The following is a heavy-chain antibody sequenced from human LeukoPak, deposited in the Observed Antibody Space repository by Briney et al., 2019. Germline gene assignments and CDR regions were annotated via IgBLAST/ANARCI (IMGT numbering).Heavy chain of an antibody. Sequence: GGSLRLSCVGSGFTFSSHWMSWVRQAPGKGPEWVGNIKQDGGEKYYVDSVKGRFTISRDNAKNSLYLQMNGLRAEDTAVYYCARDKIVGASYFDFWGQGTLVTVSS. J-gene: IGHJ4*02. CDR3: ARDKIVGASYFDF. CDR1: GFTFSSHW. CDR2: IKQDGGEK. V-gene: IGHV3-7*01. D-gene: IGHD1-26*01.